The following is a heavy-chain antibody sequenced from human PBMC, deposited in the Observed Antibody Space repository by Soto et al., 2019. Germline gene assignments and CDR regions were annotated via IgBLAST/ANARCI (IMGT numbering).Heavy chain of an antibody. CDR3: AKTRMATDHSFDY. CDR2: ISYDGSNK. J-gene: IGHJ4*02. CDR1: GFTFSSYG. Sequence: QVQLVESGGGVVQPGRSLRLSCAASGFTFSSYGMHWVRQAPGKGLEWVAVISYDGSNKYYADSVKGRFTISRDNSKNTLYLQTNSLRAEDTAVYYCAKTRMATDHSFDYWGQGTLVTVSS. D-gene: IGHD5-12*01. V-gene: IGHV3-30*18.